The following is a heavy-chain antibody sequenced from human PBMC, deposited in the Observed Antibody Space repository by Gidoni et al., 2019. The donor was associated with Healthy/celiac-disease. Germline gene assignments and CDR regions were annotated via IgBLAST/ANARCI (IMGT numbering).Heavy chain of an antibody. CDR3: ARGPYYYGSGSALNFDY. J-gene: IGHJ4*02. D-gene: IGHD3-10*01. V-gene: IGHV4-38-2*02. Sequence: QVQLQESGPGLVKPSETLSLTCTVSGYSISRGYYWGWIRQPPGKGLEWIGSIYHSGSTYYNPSLKSRVTISVDTSKNQFSLKLSSVTAADTAVYYCARGPYYYGSGSALNFDYWGQGTLVTVSS. CDR1: GYSISRGYY. CDR2: IYHSGST.